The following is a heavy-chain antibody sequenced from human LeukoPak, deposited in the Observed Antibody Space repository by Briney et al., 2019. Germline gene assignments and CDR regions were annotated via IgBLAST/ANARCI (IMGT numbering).Heavy chain of an antibody. CDR2: ISSSGSTI. V-gene: IGHV3-48*01. CDR1: GFTFSSYS. CDR3: ARVPTTYGMDV. Sequence: GGSLRLSCAASGFTFSSYSMTWVRQAPGKGLEWVSYISSSGSTISHADSVQGRFTVSRDNAKNSLYLQMNSLRAEDTAVYYCARVPTTYGMDVWGQGTTVTVSS. D-gene: IGHD1-1*01. J-gene: IGHJ6*02.